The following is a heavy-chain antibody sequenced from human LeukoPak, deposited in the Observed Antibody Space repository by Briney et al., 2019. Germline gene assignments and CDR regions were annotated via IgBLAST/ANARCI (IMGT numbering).Heavy chain of an antibody. CDR3: ARGKEMTRTSGYYSFDF. CDR2: VSDTGRA. J-gene: IGHJ4*02. V-gene: IGHV4-4*07. CDR1: IGSLNSYF. D-gene: IGHD3-9*01. Sequence: PVTLSLTCTVSIGSLNSYFWTWVRQPAGKGLEWIGRVSDTGRAYYNPSLESRVTISLDTSKNQFSLKVTSVTAADTAVYYCARGKEMTRTSGYYSFDFWGQGTLVSVSS.